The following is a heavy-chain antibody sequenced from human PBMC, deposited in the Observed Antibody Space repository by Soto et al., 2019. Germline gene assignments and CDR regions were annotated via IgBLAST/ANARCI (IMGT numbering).Heavy chain of an antibody. J-gene: IGHJ6*02. CDR2: IIPIFGTA. D-gene: IGHD6-6*01. CDR1: GGTFSSYA. Sequence: SVKVSCKASGGTFSSYAISWVRQAPGQGLEWMGGIIPIFGTANYAQKFQGRVTITADESTSTAYMELSSLRSEDTAVCYCARDSGSTSSSTYYYGMDVWGQGTTVTVSS. CDR3: ARDSGSTSSSTYYYGMDV. V-gene: IGHV1-69*13.